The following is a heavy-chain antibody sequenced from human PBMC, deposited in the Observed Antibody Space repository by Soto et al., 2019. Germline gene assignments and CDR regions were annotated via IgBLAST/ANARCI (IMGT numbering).Heavy chain of an antibody. CDR2: ISYDGSNK. V-gene: IGHV3-30*03. CDR1: GFTFSHYG. Sequence: GGSLRLSCAASGFTFSHYGMHWVRQAPGEALEWVALISYDGSNKYYTDSVKGRFTISRDNSKNTLYLQMNSLRAEDTAVYYCARDRYYYDSSGYYSDYWGQGTLVTVS. CDR3: ARDRYYYDSSGYYSDY. D-gene: IGHD3-22*01. J-gene: IGHJ4*02.